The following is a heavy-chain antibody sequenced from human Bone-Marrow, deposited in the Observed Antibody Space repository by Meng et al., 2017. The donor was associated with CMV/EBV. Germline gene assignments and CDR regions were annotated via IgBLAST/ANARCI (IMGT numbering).Heavy chain of an antibody. Sequence: GSLRLSCAVYGGSFSGYYWSWIRQPPGKGLEWIGEINHSGSTNYNPSLKSRVTISVDTSKNQFSLKLSSVTAADTAVYYCARGPRYDFWSGSSLYSFDYWGQGTLVTVSS. CDR3: ARGPRYDFWSGSSLYSFDY. V-gene: IGHV4-34*01. CDR1: GGSFSGYY. D-gene: IGHD3-3*01. CDR2: INHSGST. J-gene: IGHJ4*02.